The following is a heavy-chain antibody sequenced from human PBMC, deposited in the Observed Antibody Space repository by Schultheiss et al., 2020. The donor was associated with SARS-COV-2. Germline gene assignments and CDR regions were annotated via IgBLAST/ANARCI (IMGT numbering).Heavy chain of an antibody. CDR1: GYSISSGYY. CDR2: IYYSGST. Sequence: SETLSLTCTVSGYSISSGYYWGWIRQPPGKGLEWIGSIYYSGSTYYNPSLKSRVTISVDTSKNQFSLKLSSVTAADTAVYYCARGPYWGQGTLVTVSS. J-gene: IGHJ4*02. V-gene: IGHV4-38-2*02. CDR3: ARGPY.